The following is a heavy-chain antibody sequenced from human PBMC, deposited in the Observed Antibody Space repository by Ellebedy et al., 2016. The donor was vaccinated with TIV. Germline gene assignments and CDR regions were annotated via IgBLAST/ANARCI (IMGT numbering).Heavy chain of an antibody. D-gene: IGHD2-21*01. J-gene: IGHJ3*02. Sequence: MPSETLSLTCTVSNVSISSYSWSWIRQPQGKGLEWHGYIIYSGSTNYNPSLKSRVPMSIDTSKSQFSLNLSSVAATDTAVYYCAASRLTYCGDTEAFDIWGQGTVVTVSS. CDR1: NVSISSYS. CDR2: IIYSGST. CDR3: AASRLTYCGDTEAFDI. V-gene: IGHV4-59*01.